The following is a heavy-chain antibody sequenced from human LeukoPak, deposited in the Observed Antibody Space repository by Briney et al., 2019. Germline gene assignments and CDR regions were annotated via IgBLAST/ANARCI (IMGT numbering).Heavy chain of an antibody. V-gene: IGHV3-74*01. CDR2: INGEGSRI. J-gene: IGHJ6*02. Sequence: GGSLRLSCAVTGFNLSTYWIHWVRHSPGRGLEWVARINGEGSRISYADFVRGRFTISRDNAKNTAYLQMNSLRAEDTALYYCARDPGYYYCGMDVWGQGTTVVVSS. CDR3: ARDPGYYYCGMDV. CDR1: GFNLSTYW.